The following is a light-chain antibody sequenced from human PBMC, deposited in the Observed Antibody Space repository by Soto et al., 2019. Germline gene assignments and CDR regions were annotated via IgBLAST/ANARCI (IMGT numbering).Light chain of an antibody. CDR3: QQYNNWPWT. J-gene: IGKJ1*01. CDR1: QGIGDT. Sequence: EVVMTQSPATLSVSPGEGVTLSCRASQGIGDTLAWYQQRPGQAPRLLINAASIRATDIPNRISGSGSGTEFTLTISSLQSEDFAVYYCQQYNNWPWTFCQGTKVDIK. CDR2: AAS. V-gene: IGKV3-15*01.